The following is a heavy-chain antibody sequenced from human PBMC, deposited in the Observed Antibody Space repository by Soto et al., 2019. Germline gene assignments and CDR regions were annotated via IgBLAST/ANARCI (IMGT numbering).Heavy chain of an antibody. CDR2: ITPILDTP. Sequence: QVHLVQSGAEVKKPGSSVKVSCKASGGVFNNYAFSWVRQAPGQGLEWMGGITPILDTPTYAQRFQARVAITADASTTTVYMELGRMRSEDTAVYFCAREDVGYCGGSRCFVFDSWGQGTRVIVSS. J-gene: IGHJ4*02. V-gene: IGHV1-69*01. CDR1: GGVFNNYA. D-gene: IGHD2-21*01. CDR3: AREDVGYCGGSRCFVFDS.